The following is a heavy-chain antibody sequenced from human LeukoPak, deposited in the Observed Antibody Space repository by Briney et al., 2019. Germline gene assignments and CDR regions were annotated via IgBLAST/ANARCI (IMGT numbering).Heavy chain of an antibody. CDR1: AGSISSDSYY. CDR3: ASTSPKYYYENSGYSSLFDN. D-gene: IGHD3-22*01. Sequence: SETLSLTCTVSAGSISSDSYYWGWIRQPPGKGLEWIGTIYYSGNTYYNPSLKSRLTISVDTSKNQFSLKLRSVTAADTALYYCASTSPKYYYENSGYSSLFDNWGQGTLVTVSS. V-gene: IGHV4-39*07. J-gene: IGHJ4*02. CDR2: IYYSGNT.